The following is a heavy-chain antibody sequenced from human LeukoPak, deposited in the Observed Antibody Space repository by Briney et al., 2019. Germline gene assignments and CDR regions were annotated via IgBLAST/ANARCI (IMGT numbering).Heavy chain of an antibody. CDR3: ARHNYYGSGSLDY. CDR1: GGSISSSSYY. V-gene: IGHV4-39*01. CDR2: IYYSGST. D-gene: IGHD3-10*01. J-gene: IGHJ4*02. Sequence: PSETLSLTCTVSGGSISSSSYYWGWIRQPPGKGLEWIGSIYYSGSTYYNPSLESRLTISVDTSKNQFSLKLSSVTAADTAVYYCARHNYYGSGSLDYWGQGTLVIVSS.